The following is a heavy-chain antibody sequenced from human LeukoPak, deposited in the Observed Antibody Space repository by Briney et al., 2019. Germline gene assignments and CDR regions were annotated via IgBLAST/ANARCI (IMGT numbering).Heavy chain of an antibody. CDR2: IYTSGST. D-gene: IGHD3-3*01. CDR3: ARDEWAFDI. CDR1: GGSISSGSYY. V-gene: IGHV4-61*02. J-gene: IGHJ3*02. Sequence: PSQTLSLTCTVSGGSISSGSYYWSWIRQPAGKGLEWIGRIYTSGSTNYNPSLKSRVTMSVDTSKNQFSLKLSSVTAADTAVYYCARDEWAFDIWGQGTMVTVSS.